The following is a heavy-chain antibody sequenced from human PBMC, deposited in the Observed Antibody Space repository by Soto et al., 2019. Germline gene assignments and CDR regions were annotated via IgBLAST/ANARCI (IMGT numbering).Heavy chain of an antibody. D-gene: IGHD2-15*01. Sequence: QVQLVQSGAEVKKPGASVKVSRKASGYTLTSHDINWVRQATGQRPEWMGGMNPNSGNTGYAQKFQGRVTMTRDTSISTAYMELSSLTSEDTAVYYCARQIGGGSVYGDDFDPWGQGTLVTVSS. J-gene: IGHJ5*02. CDR3: ARQIGGGSVYGDDFDP. CDR1: GYTLTSHD. V-gene: IGHV1-8*01. CDR2: MNPNSGNT.